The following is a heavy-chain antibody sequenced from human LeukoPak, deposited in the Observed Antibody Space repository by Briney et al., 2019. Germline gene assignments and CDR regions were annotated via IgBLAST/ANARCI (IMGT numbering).Heavy chain of an antibody. Sequence: GGSLRLSCAASGFTFDDYAMHWVRQAPGKGLEWVSGISWNSGSIGYADSVKGRFTNSRDNAKNSLYLQMNSLRAEDTALYYCAATYYYDSSGYYGKYDYWGQGTLVTVSS. CDR1: GFTFDDYA. V-gene: IGHV3-9*01. D-gene: IGHD3-22*01. CDR3: AATYYYDSSGYYGKYDY. J-gene: IGHJ4*02. CDR2: ISWNSGSI.